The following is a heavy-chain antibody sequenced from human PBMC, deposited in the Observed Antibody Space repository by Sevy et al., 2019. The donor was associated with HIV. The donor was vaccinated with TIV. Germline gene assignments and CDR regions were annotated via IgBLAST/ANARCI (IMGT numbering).Heavy chain of an antibody. CDR1: GGTFSSYA. J-gene: IGHJ4*02. Sequence: ASVKASCRASGGTFSSYAISWVRQAPGQGLEWVGGIIPIYATTIYAQSFQGRLTITAYDSTDIVYMELTSLRSEDTAVYYCAAGRNWNYIVDYWGRGTLVTVSS. D-gene: IGHD1-7*01. CDR2: IIPIYATT. CDR3: AAGRNWNYIVDY. V-gene: IGHV1-69*13.